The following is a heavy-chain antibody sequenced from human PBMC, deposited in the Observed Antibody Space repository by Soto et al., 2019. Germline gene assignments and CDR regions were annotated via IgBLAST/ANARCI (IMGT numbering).Heavy chain of an antibody. CDR3: ARVGVIGPTVVTPPLYLFDY. D-gene: IGHD4-17*01. Sequence: QVQLQQWGAGLLKPSETLSLTCAVYGGSFSGYYWSWIRQPPGKGLEWIGEINHSGSTNYNPSLKSRVTISVDTSKNQFSLKLSSVTAADTAVYYCARVGVIGPTVVTPPLYLFDYWGQGTLVTVSS. CDR2: INHSGST. J-gene: IGHJ4*02. V-gene: IGHV4-34*01. CDR1: GGSFSGYY.